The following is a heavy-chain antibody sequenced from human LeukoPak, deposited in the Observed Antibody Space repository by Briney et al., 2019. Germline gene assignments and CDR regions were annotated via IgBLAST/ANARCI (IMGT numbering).Heavy chain of an antibody. CDR2: ISGDGTTI. CDR1: GLTFSDSY. D-gene: IGHD5-18*01. Sequence: PGGSLRLSCAASGLTFSDSYMSWIRQAPGEGLEWISYISGDGTTIYHADSVKGRFTISRDNAKSSVYLQMNSLRDEDTAVYYCARHTDSSVDYWGQGTLVTVSS. J-gene: IGHJ4*02. CDR3: ARHTDSSVDY. V-gene: IGHV3-11*01.